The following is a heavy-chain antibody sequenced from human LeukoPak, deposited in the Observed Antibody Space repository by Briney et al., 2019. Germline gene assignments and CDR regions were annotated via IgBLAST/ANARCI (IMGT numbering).Heavy chain of an antibody. CDR2: ITPKSGDT. CDR1: GYTFSDFY. V-gene: IGHV1-2*02. J-gene: IGHJ4*02. Sequence: AASVKVSCKASGYTFSDFYIHWARQATGQGLEYVGWITPKSGDTYSPQRFQGRVTMTRDASISTAYMELSSLRSDDTAVYFCARVRLADERAWAYWGQGTLVTVSS. CDR3: ARVRLADERAWAY. D-gene: IGHD3-3*02.